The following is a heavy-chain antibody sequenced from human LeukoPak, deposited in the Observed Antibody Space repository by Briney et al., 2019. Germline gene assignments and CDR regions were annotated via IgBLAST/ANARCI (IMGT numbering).Heavy chain of an antibody. D-gene: IGHD2/OR15-2a*01. CDR3: ARGGDAIVLKSGFDY. CDR1: GFTVSSNY. V-gene: IGHV3-66*01. J-gene: IGHJ4*02. CDR2: IYSGGST. Sequence: GGSLRLSCAASGFTVSSNYMSWVRQAPGKGLEWVSVIYSGGSTYYADSVKGRFTISRDNSKNTLYLQMNSLRAEDTAVYYCARGGDAIVLKSGFDYWGQGTLVTVSS.